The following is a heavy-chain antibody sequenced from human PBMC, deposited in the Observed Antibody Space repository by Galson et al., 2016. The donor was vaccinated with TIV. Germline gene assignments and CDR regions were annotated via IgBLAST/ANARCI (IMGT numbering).Heavy chain of an antibody. CDR2: ISASNGDT. CDR1: GYTFGSYG. V-gene: IGHV1-18*04. J-gene: IGHJ4*02. CDR3: ARETDCSSGTCYSRAFDD. D-gene: IGHD2-2*02. Sequence: SVKVSCKASGYTFGSYGISWMRQAPGQGLEWVGWISASNGDTNYARKFQGRITMTKDTFTSTVFMELRSLRSEDTAVVYCARETDCSSGTCYSRAFDDWGQGTPVTVSS.